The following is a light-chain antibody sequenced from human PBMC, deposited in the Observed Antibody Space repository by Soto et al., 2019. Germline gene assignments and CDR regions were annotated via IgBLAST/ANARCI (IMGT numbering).Light chain of an antibody. V-gene: IGLV2-14*03. CDR1: SSDVGGYNY. CDR2: DVS. CDR3: SSYTSSSTVV. Sequence: QSALTQPASVSGSPGQSITISCTGTSSDVGGYNYVSWYQQQPGKAPKLMIYDVSYRPSGVSNRFSGSKSGNTASLTISGLQADDEADYYCSSYTSSSTVVFGGGTKVTVL. J-gene: IGLJ3*02.